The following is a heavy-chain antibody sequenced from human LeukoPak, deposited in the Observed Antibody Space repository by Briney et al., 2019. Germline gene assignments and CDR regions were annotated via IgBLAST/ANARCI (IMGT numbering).Heavy chain of an antibody. V-gene: IGHV3-74*01. J-gene: IGHJ4*02. CDR3: AREGYTVTIDS. CDR1: GFSSSGHW. CDR2: ISPTGSTT. Sequence: GGSLRLSCTASGFSSSGHWMHWARQLPGKGLVWVSRISPTGSTTSYADSVKGRFTISRDNAKNTVYLQMNSLRAEDTAVYYCAREGYTVTIDSWGQGTLVTVSS. D-gene: IGHD4-17*01.